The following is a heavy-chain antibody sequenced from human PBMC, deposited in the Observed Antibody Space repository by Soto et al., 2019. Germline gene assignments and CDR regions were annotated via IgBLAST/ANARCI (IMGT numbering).Heavy chain of an antibody. CDR3: TRVPGWYGKGICDY. Sequence: QVQLGESGGGVVQPGRSLRISCTASGFTFTDYSLHWVRQAPGNGLEWVALISSDGMKKYYADSVKGRFTISRDTSKNTLDLQMNILRSEDKAVYYCTRVPGWYGKGICDYWGQGTLVTVSA. CDR1: GFTFTDYS. D-gene: IGHD3-10*01. V-gene: IGHV3-30*04. CDR2: ISSDGMKK. J-gene: IGHJ4*02.